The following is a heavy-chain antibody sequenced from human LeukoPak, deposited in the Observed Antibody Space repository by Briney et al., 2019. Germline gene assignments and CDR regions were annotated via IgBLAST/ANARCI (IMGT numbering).Heavy chain of an antibody. CDR1: DGSISGYY. Sequence: SETLSLTCIVPDGSISGYYWSWIRQLPGKGLEWIAYIYYSGSTNYNPSLKSRVTISVDTSKNQFSLRLSSVTAADTALYFCARHVGRYNWFDSWGQGTLVTVSS. CDR3: ARHVGRYNWFDS. V-gene: IGHV4-59*08. J-gene: IGHJ5*01. D-gene: IGHD1-26*01. CDR2: IYYSGST.